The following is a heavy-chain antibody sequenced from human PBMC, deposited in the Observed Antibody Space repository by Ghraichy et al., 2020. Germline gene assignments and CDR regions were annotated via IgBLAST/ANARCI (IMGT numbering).Heavy chain of an antibody. CDR3: AYISGWYGFDY. CDR2: ISSSSTI. CDR1: GFTFSSYS. D-gene: IGHD6-19*01. V-gene: IGHV3-48*02. J-gene: IGHJ4*02. Sequence: GGSLRLSCAAYGFTFSSYSMNWVRQAPGKGLEWVSYISSSSTIYYADSVKGRFTISRDNAKNSLYLQMNSLRDEDTAVYYCAYISGWYGFDYWGQGTLVTVSS.